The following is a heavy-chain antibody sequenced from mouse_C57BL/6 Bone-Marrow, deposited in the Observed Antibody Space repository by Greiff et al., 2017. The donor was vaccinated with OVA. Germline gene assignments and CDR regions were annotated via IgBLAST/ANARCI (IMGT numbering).Heavy chain of an antibody. D-gene: IGHD1-1*01. Sequence: EVKLVESGGGLVKPGGSLKLSCAASGFTFSSYAMSWVRQTPEKRLEWVATISDGGSYTYYPDNVKGRFTISRDNAKNNLYLQMSHLKSEDTAMYYCARGLLRNRFAYWGQGTLVTVSA. V-gene: IGHV5-4*03. CDR1: GFTFSSYA. CDR2: ISDGGSYT. J-gene: IGHJ3*01. CDR3: ARGLLRNRFAY.